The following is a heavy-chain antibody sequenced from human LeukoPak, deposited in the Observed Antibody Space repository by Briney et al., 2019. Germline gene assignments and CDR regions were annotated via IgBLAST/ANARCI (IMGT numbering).Heavy chain of an antibody. CDR3: ARWNYDSGSWVLDY. Sequence: GGSLRLSCAASGFTFSDYYMSWIRRAPGKGLEWVAKIKQDGGEKHYVDSVKGRFTISRDNAKNSLYLQMNSLRVEDTAMYYCARWNYDSGSWVLDYWGQGTLVTVSS. CDR2: IKQDGGEK. J-gene: IGHJ4*02. CDR1: GFTFSDYY. V-gene: IGHV3-7*05. D-gene: IGHD3-10*01.